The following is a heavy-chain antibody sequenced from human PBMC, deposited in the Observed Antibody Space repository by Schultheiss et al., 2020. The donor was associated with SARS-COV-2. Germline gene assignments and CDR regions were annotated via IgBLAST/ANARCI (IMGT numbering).Heavy chain of an antibody. D-gene: IGHD2-2*02. CDR2: INHSGST. Sequence: SETLSLTCTVSGGSISSSSYYWGWIRQPPGKGLEWIGEINHSGSTNYNPSLKSRVTISVDTSKNQFSLKLSSVTAEDTAVYYCAHIPAAILTYYYYGMDVWGQGTTVTVSS. J-gene: IGHJ6*02. V-gene: IGHV4-39*07. CDR1: GGSISSSSYY. CDR3: AHIPAAILTYYYYGMDV.